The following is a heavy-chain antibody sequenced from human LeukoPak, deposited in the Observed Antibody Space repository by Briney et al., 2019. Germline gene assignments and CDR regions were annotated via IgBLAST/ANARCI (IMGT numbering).Heavy chain of an antibody. V-gene: IGHV3-7*01. CDR3: ARDTRTFDF. Sequence: GGSLRLSCAASGFTFSNYRMNWVRQAPGKGLEWVANIKQDGGEKYYVDSVKGRFTISRDNAKNSLFLQMNSLRAEDSAVYYCARDTRTFDFWGQGTLVTVSS. J-gene: IGHJ4*02. CDR2: IKQDGGEK. CDR1: GFTFSNYR. D-gene: IGHD1-26*01.